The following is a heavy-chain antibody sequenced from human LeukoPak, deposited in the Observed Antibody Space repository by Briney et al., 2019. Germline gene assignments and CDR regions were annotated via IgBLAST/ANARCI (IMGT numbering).Heavy chain of an antibody. V-gene: IGHV1-69*04. D-gene: IGHD6-13*01. CDR1: RGTFSSYA. J-gene: IGHJ4*02. CDR2: IIPILGIA. CDR3: ARDAGAAAGFDY. Sequence: GSSVNVSCKASRGTFSSYAISWVRPAPRQGLEWMGRIIPILGIANYAQKFQGRVTITADKSTSTAYMELSSLRSEDTAVYYCARDAGAAAGFDYWGQGTLVTVSS.